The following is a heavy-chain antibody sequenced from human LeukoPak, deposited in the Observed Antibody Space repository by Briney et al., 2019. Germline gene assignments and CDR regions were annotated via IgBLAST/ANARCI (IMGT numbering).Heavy chain of an antibody. J-gene: IGHJ3*02. CDR1: GGSITSYY. CDR2: IHYSGNT. V-gene: IGHV4-59*01. CDR3: ARLTAWNGYYDAFDI. Sequence: SETLSLTCTVSGGSITSYYWSWIRQPPGKGLEWIGYIHYSGNTNYNSSLKSRVTISVDTSKTQFSLKLSSVTAADTAVYYCARLTAWNGYYDAFDIWGLGTMVTVSS. D-gene: IGHD3-3*01.